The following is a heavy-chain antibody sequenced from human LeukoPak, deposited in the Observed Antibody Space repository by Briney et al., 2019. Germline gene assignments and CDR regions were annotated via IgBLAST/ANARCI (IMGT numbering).Heavy chain of an antibody. Sequence: PSETLSLTCTVSGGSISSYYWSWIRQPPGKGLEWIGYIYYSGSTNYNPSLESRVTISVDTSKNQFSLKMRSVTAADTAVYYCTREALGFCSGGSCVHWFDPWGQGTLVTAST. J-gene: IGHJ5*02. V-gene: IGHV4-59*01. CDR3: TREALGFCSGGSCVHWFDP. D-gene: IGHD2-15*01. CDR2: IYYSGST. CDR1: GGSISSYY.